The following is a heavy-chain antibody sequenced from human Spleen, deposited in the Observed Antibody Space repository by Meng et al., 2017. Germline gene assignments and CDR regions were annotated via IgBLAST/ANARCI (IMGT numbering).Heavy chain of an antibody. Sequence: QVQLVQSRSEFKKPGASVKVSCKASGYTFTRHAINWVRQAPGQGLEWMGWMNTKTGNPTYAQGFTGRFVFSLDTSVSTAYLQISSLKAEDTAMYYCARDDNGAPDYWGQGTLVTVSS. J-gene: IGHJ4*02. D-gene: IGHD1-14*01. CDR3: ARDDNGAPDY. V-gene: IGHV7-4-1*02. CDR2: MNTKTGNP. CDR1: GYTFTRHA.